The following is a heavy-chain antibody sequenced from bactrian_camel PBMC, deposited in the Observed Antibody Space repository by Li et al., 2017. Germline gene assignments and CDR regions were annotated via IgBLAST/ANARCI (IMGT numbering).Heavy chain of an antibody. Sequence: GSVQPGGSLRLSCRVSGALDPNYCMGWFRQAPGKERESVARLARGGTIFYAASVKGRFTISQDTSKNTLYLEMNSLNVSDTGVYYCGAGPYCSLSYINIWGQGTQVTVS. CDR3: GAGPYCSLSYINI. CDR2: LARGGTI. CDR1: GALDPNYC. V-gene: IGHV3S53*01. D-gene: IGHD1*01. J-gene: IGHJ4*01.